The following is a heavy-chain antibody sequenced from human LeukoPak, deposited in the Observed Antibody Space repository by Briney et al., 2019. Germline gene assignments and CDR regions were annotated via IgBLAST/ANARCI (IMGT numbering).Heavy chain of an antibody. Sequence: PGGSLRLSCAASGFTFSSYAMHWVRQAPGKGLEWVAVISYDGSNKYYADSVKGRFTISRDNSKNTLYLQMNCLRAEDTAVYYCARAGSRAFDIWGQGTMVTVSS. V-gene: IGHV3-30*01. J-gene: IGHJ3*02. CDR2: ISYDGSNK. CDR1: GFTFSSYA. CDR3: ARAGSRAFDI.